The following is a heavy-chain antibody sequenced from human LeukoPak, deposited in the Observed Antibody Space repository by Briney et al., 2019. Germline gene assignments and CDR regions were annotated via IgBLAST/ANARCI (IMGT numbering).Heavy chain of an antibody. CDR3: AGDPDLQWELPPFFDY. D-gene: IGHD1-26*01. CDR1: GYTFTGYY. Sequence: ASVKVSCKASGYTFTGYYMHWVRQAPGQGLEWMGWINPKSGGTNYAQKFQGRVTMTRDTSISTAYMELSRLRSDDTAIYYCAGDPDLQWELPPFFDYWGQGTLVTVSS. J-gene: IGHJ4*02. V-gene: IGHV1-2*02. CDR2: INPKSGGT.